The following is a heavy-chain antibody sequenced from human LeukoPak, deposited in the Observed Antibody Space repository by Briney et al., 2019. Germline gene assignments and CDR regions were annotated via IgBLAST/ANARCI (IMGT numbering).Heavy chain of an antibody. V-gene: IGHV3-7*01. CDR3: ARQSRVPDY. CDR1: GFTLSTYW. J-gene: IGHJ4*02. Sequence: PGGSLRLSCAASGFTLSTYWMSWVRQAPGKRLEWVANINEDGSEKYFVDSVRGRFTISRDNAKNSVYLQMNSLRAEDTAVYYCARQSRVPDYWGQGTLVTVSS. CDR2: INEDGSEK. D-gene: IGHD1-1*01.